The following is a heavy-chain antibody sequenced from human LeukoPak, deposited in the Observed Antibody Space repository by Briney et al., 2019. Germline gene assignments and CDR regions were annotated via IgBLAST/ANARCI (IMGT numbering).Heavy chain of an antibody. CDR2: INSSGTN. V-gene: IGHV4-59*01. CDR3: ARPNDSGTYYRAFDI. D-gene: IGHD3-10*01. Sequence: PSETLSLTCTVSGGSITTYYWSWIRQPPGKGLEWIGYINSSGTNNYNPYLKSRVTISVDTSKNQFSLKLTSVTAADTAVYYCARPNDSGTYYRAFDIWGQGTMVTVSS. J-gene: IGHJ3*02. CDR1: GGSITTYY.